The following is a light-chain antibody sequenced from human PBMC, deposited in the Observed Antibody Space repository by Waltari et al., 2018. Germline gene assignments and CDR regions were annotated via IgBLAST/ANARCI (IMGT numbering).Light chain of an antibody. Sequence: SYELTQSASVSVSPGQTASITCSGDKLGDKYASWYQQKPGQSPVLVMYQDSKRPSGIPGRFPGSNSGNTATLTISGTQAMDEADYYCQAWDSSTGIFGGGTKLTVL. V-gene: IGLV3-1*01. J-gene: IGLJ2*01. CDR3: QAWDSSTGI. CDR1: KLGDKY. CDR2: QDS.